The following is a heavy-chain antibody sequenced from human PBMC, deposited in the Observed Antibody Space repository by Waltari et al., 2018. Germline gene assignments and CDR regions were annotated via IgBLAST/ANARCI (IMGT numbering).Heavy chain of an antibody. CDR3: ASDRHRYCSGGSCYSDAFDF. CDR1: GGTFSSYA. V-gene: IGHV1-69*05. CDR2: IIPIFGTA. D-gene: IGHD2-15*01. Sequence: QVQLVQSGAEVKKPGSSVKVSCKASGGTFSSYAISWVRQAPGQGLEWMGGIIPIFGTADDARKSQCRVTIATDDATRTAYMELSSLRSEHTAVYYCASDRHRYCSGGSCYSDAFDFCVQGTMVTVSS. J-gene: IGHJ3*01.